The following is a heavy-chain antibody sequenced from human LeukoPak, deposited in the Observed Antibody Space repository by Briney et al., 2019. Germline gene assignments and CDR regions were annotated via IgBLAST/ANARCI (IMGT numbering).Heavy chain of an antibody. V-gene: IGHV3-11*01. CDR3: ASLKGDDFRSGYYYYMDV. Sequence: GGSLRLSCAASGFTFSDYYMSWIRQAPGKGLEWVSYISSSGSTIYYADSVKGRFTISRDNAKNSLYLQMNSLRAEDTAVYYCASLKGDDFRSGYYYYMDVWGKGTTVTVSS. CDR1: GFTFSDYY. CDR2: ISSSGSTI. D-gene: IGHD3-3*01. J-gene: IGHJ6*03.